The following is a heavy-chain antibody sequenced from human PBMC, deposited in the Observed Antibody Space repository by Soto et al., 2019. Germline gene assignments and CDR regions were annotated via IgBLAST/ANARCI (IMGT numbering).Heavy chain of an antibody. CDR2: IVVGSGNT. CDR1: GFTFTSSA. V-gene: IGHV1-58*01. Sequence: SVKVSCKASGFTFTSSAVQWVRQARGQRLEWIGWIVVGSGNTNYAQKFQERVTITRDMSTSTAYMELSSLRSEDTAVYYCAAETDYGDYSQHWGQGTLVTVSS. D-gene: IGHD4-17*01. CDR3: AAETDYGDYSQH. J-gene: IGHJ1*01.